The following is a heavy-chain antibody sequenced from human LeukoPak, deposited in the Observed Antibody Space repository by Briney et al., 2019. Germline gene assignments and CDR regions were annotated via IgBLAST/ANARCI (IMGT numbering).Heavy chain of an antibody. V-gene: IGHV4-34*01. J-gene: IGHJ3*02. Sequence: SETLSLTCAVYGGSFSGYYWSWIRQPPGKGLEWIGEINHSGSTNYNPSLKSRVTISVDTSKNQLSLKLSSVTAADTAVYYCARASPRSYYYDSSGYYAAGGAFDIWGQGTMVTVSS. CDR2: INHSGST. CDR1: GGSFSGYY. CDR3: ARASPRSYYYDSSGYYAAGGAFDI. D-gene: IGHD3-22*01.